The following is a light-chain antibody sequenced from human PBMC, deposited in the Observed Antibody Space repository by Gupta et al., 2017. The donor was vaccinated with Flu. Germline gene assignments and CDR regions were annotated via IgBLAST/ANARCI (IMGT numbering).Light chain of an antibody. J-gene: IGKJ4*01. CDR2: KAS. V-gene: IGKV1-5*03. Sequence: DIQMTPSPSTLSASVGDRGTITCRASQSISNCLAWYQQKPEAAPKLIIYKASNGEIGVPSWFSGGGYAKEFTPTSSRRQDDFFANYYHQQNNSYVTFGRGTKVEIK. CDR1: QSISNC. CDR3: QQNNSYVT.